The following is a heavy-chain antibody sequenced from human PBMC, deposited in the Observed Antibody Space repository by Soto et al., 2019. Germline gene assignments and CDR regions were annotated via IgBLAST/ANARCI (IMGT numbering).Heavy chain of an antibody. CDR2: VYHSGSS. J-gene: IGHJ5*02. CDR1: GASISSGGYS. V-gene: IGHV4-61*08. CDR3: ARGKIASAGTWRALNWFDP. Sequence: PSETLSLTCAVSGASISSGGYSWSWIRQPPGKGLEWIGYVYHSGSSNYNPSLKSRVTISVDTSKNQFSLHLNSVTAADTAVYYCARGKIASAGTWRALNWFDPWGQGTLVTVSS. D-gene: IGHD6-13*01.